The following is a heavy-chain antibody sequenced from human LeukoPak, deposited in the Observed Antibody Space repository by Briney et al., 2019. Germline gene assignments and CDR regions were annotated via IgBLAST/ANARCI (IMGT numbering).Heavy chain of an antibody. D-gene: IGHD3-22*01. Sequence: PSETLSLTCTVSGGSISSSSYYWGWIRQPPGKGLEWIGTIYYSGGTYYNPSLKSRVTMSVDTSKNQFSLKLSSVTAADTAVYYCARGGARTYYYDSSGYYRDAFDIWGQGTMVTVSS. CDR3: ARGGARTYYYDSSGYYRDAFDI. J-gene: IGHJ3*02. V-gene: IGHV4-39*07. CDR1: GGSISSSSYY. CDR2: IYYSGGT.